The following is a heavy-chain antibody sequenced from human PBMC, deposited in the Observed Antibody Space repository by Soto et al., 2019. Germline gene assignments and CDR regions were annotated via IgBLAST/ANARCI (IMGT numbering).Heavy chain of an antibody. CDR1: GYTFTSYY. J-gene: IGHJ5*02. CDR2: INPNSGGT. D-gene: IGHD6-6*01. V-gene: IGHV1-2*02. Sequence: ASVKVSCKASGYTFTSYYMHWVRQAPGQGLEGMGWINPNSGGTNYAQKFQGRVTMTRDTSISTAYMELSRLRSDDTAVYYCASGRAYSSPFGSSDPSGQGTLLTVAS. CDR3: ASGRAYSSPFGSSDP.